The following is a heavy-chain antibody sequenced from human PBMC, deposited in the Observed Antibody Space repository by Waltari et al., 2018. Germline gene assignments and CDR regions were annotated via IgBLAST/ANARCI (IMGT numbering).Heavy chain of an antibody. CDR3: ATLFGDFWSGYFFDY. V-gene: IGHV3-15*01. J-gene: IGHJ4*02. D-gene: IGHD3-3*01. Sequence: EVQLVESGGGLVKPGGSLRLSCAASGFTFSNAWMSWPRQAPGKGLEWVGRIKSKTDGGTTDYAAPVKGRFTISRDDSENTLYLQMNSLKTEDTAVYYCATLFGDFWSGYFFDYWGQGTLVTVSS. CDR2: IKSKTDGGTT. CDR1: GFTFSNAW.